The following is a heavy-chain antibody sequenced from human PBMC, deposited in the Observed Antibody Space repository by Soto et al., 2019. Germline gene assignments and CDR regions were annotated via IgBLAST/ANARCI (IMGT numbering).Heavy chain of an antibody. D-gene: IGHD1-26*01. J-gene: IGHJ5*02. Sequence: QVQLVQSGAEVKKPGASVKVSCKASGYTFNSYGISWVRQAPGQGLEWMGWISAYNGNTNYAQKLQGRVTMTTDTSTSTAYSELGSRRADDTAVYYCARDRFDVGATNWFDPWGQGTLVTVSS. CDR3: ARDRFDVGATNWFDP. V-gene: IGHV1-18*01. CDR2: ISAYNGNT. CDR1: GYTFNSYG.